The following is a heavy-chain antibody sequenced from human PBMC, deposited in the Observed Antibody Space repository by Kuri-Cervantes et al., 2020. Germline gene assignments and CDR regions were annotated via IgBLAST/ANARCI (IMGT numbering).Heavy chain of an antibody. D-gene: IGHD4-17*01. V-gene: IGHV3-48*01. CDR2: ISSSTGGK. CDR3: AKEEARGTVTDAKSAFHI. CDR1: GFTFNTYS. Sequence: GGSLRLSCIASGFTASGFTFNTYSMNWVRQVPGKGLEWVSSISSSTGGKYYADSVKGRFTISRDNSKNTLYLQMNSLRAEDTAVYYCAKEEARGTVTDAKSAFHIWGQGTPVTVSS. J-gene: IGHJ3*02.